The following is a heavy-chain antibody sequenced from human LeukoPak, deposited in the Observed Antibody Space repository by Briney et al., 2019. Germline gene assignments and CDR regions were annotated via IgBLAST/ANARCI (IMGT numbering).Heavy chain of an antibody. Sequence: ASVKVSCKASGYTFTSYDINWVRQATGQGLEWMGWMNPNSGNTGYAQKFQGRVTMTRNTSISTAYMELSSLRSGDTAVYYCARGQDIVVVPAASNYYYYYGMDVWGQGTTVTVSS. V-gene: IGHV1-8*01. CDR1: GYTFTSYD. CDR2: MNPNSGNT. CDR3: ARGQDIVVVPAASNYYYYYGMDV. D-gene: IGHD2-2*01. J-gene: IGHJ6*02.